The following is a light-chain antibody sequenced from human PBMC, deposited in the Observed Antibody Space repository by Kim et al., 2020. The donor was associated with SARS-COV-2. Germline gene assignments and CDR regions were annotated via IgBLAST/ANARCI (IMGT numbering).Light chain of an antibody. CDR1: SFNIGSHY. CDR2: DNN. CDR3: GTWDNSLSVWV. Sequence: GQKVTISCSGSSFNIGSHYVSWYQQLPGTAPQLLMYDNNKRPSGIPDRFSGSKSGTSATLGIAGLQTGDEAVYYCGTWDNSLSVWVFGGGTQLTVL. J-gene: IGLJ3*02. V-gene: IGLV1-51*01.